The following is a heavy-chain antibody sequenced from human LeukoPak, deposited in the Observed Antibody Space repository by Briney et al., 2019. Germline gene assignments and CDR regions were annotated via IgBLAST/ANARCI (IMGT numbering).Heavy chain of an antibody. CDR1: GDSISSYY. D-gene: IGHD6-19*01. CDR2: IYTSGST. J-gene: IGHJ6*02. Sequence: SETLSLTCTVSGDSISSYYWSWIRQPAGKGLEWIGRIYTSGSTNYNPSLKSRVTMSVDTSKNQFSLKLSSVTAADTAVYYCARSLPGIAVAGTYYYYYYGMDVWGQGTTVTVSS. CDR3: ARSLPGIAVAGTYYYYYYGMDV. V-gene: IGHV4-4*07.